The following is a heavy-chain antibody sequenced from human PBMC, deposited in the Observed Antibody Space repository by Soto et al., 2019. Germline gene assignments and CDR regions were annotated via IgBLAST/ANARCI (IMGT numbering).Heavy chain of an antibody. Sequence: ASVKVSCKASGYTFTSYGISWVRQAPGQGLEWMGWISAYNGNTNYAQKLQGRVTMTRNTSISTAYMELSSLRSEDTAVYYCARGPWFGVPNNWFDPWGQGTLVTVSS. CDR2: ISAYNGNT. D-gene: IGHD3-10*01. V-gene: IGHV1-18*01. CDR1: GYTFTSYG. J-gene: IGHJ5*02. CDR3: ARGPWFGVPNNWFDP.